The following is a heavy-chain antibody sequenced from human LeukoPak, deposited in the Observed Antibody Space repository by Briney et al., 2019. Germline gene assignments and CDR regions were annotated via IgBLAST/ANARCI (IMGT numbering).Heavy chain of an antibody. CDR1: GRTFSVYW. V-gene: IGHV3-7*01. Sequence: GGSLRLSCVASGRTFSVYWMSWVRQAPGKGLEWVANIKEDGSEKYYVDSVKGRFTISRDNAKNSLYLQMSSLRAEDTAVYYCARGGSWFAPWGQGTLVTVSS. CDR3: ARGGSWFAP. J-gene: IGHJ5*02. D-gene: IGHD3-10*01. CDR2: IKEDGSEK.